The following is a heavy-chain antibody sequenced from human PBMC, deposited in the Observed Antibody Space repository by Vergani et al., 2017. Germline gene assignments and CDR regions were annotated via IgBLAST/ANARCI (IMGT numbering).Heavy chain of an antibody. CDR3: AKYAGKGSVGATHQIDY. CDR1: GGTFSSYA. D-gene: IGHD1-26*01. V-gene: IGHV1-69*01. CDR2: IIPIFGTA. Sequence: QVQLVQSGAEVKKPGSSVKVSCKASGGTFSSYAISWVRQAPGQGLEWMGGIIPIFGTANYAQKFQGRVTITADESTSTAYMELSSLRSEDTAVYYCAKYAGKGSVGATHQIDYWGQGTLVTVSS. J-gene: IGHJ4*02.